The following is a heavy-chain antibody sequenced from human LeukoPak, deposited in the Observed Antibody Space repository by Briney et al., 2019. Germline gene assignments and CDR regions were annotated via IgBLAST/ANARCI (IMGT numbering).Heavy chain of an antibody. D-gene: IGHD3-22*01. Sequence: PSETLSLTCTVSGVSISSGDYYWSWIRQPPGKGLEWIGYTYYSGSTYYNPSLKSRVTMSVDTSKNQFSLKLSSVTAADTAVYYCARPYYYDSRIDPWGQGTRVTVSS. CDR3: ARPYYYDSRIDP. CDR1: GVSISSGDYY. V-gene: IGHV4-30-4*01. J-gene: IGHJ5*02. CDR2: TYYSGST.